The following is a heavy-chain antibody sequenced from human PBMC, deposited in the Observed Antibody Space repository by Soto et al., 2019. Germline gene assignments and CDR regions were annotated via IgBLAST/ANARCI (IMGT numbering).Heavy chain of an antibody. CDR1: GYTFTSYG. Sequence: QVQLGQSGAEVKKPGASVKVSCKASGYTFTSYGISWVRQAPGQGLEWKGWISAYNGNTNYAQKLQGRATTTTDSSTRTAYMELRSLRSDDTAVYCCASDTLTGYYNTAFDIWGQGTMVTVSS. J-gene: IGHJ3*02. D-gene: IGHD3-9*01. CDR2: ISAYNGNT. V-gene: IGHV1-18*01. CDR3: ASDTLTGYYNTAFDI.